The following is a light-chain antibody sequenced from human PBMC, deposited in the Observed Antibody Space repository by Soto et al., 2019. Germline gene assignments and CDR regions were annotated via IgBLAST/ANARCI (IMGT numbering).Light chain of an antibody. J-gene: IGKJ1*01. Sequence: DIQMTQSPSTLSASLGDRVTITCRASQSISSWLAWYQQKPWKAPKLLICKASSSESGGPSRFSGSGSGTEYTLSISSLQPDDFATYNCQHYNSYSPWSFGQGTKVEIK. V-gene: IGKV1-5*03. CDR3: QHYNSYSPWS. CDR1: QSISSW. CDR2: KAS.